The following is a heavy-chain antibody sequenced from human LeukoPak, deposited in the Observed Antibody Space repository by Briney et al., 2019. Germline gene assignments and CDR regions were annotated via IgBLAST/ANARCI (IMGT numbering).Heavy chain of an antibody. CDR2: LYYSGST. CDR3: ARQAISGYDPPPFDS. J-gene: IGHJ4*02. D-gene: IGHD5-12*01. CDR1: GGSISSSTYY. Sequence: SETLSLTCTVSGGSISSSTYYWGWIRQPPGKGLEWIGNLYYSGSTYYNPSLKSRVTISVDTSKNQFSLKLRSVTAAATAVYYCARQAISGYDPPPFDSWGQGTLVTVSS. V-gene: IGHV4-39*01.